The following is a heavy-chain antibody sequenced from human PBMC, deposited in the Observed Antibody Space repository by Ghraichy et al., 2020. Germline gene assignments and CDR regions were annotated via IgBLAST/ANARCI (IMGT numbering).Heavy chain of an antibody. D-gene: IGHD1-14*01. CDR2: ARDNANSHTT. Sequence: GGSLRLSCAASGFTFSDHQMDWVRQAPGKGLEWIGRARDNANSHTTQYAASVKGRFTISRDDSENSLYLQMNSLKTEDTAVYYCTSTTRSHSFDYWGQGTLVTVSS. CDR1: GFTFSDHQ. V-gene: IGHV3-72*01. CDR3: TSTTRSHSFDY. J-gene: IGHJ4*02.